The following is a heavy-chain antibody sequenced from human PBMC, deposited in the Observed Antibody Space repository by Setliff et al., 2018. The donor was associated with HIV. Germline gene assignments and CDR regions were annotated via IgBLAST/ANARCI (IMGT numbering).Heavy chain of an antibody. CDR2: MNQSGTT. Sequence: PSETLSLTCSVYGTSFSDHYWSWVRQTPGKGREGIGEMNQSGTTNDNPSLKSRVTMSIDTSERQFSLKLTSVTAADTAVYYCVRWYYCVSGACYRADYWGQGTMVTVSS. J-gene: IGHJ4*02. CDR1: GTSFSDHY. CDR3: VRWYYCVSGACYRADY. D-gene: IGHD2-21*02. V-gene: IGHV4-34*01.